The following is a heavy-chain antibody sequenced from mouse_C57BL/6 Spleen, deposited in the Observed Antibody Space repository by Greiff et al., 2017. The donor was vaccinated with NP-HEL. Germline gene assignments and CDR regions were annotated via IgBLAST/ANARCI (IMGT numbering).Heavy chain of an antibody. J-gene: IGHJ1*03. V-gene: IGHV1-50*01. CDR1: GYTFTSYW. Sequence: VQLQQPGAELVKPGASVKLSCKASGYTFTSYWMQWVKQRPGQGLEWIGEIDPSDSYTNYNQKFKGKATLTVDTSSSTAYMQLSSLTSEDSAVYYCARAGDYYGSSWRYFDVWGTGTTVTVSS. D-gene: IGHD1-1*01. CDR3: ARAGDYYGSSWRYFDV. CDR2: IDPSDSYT.